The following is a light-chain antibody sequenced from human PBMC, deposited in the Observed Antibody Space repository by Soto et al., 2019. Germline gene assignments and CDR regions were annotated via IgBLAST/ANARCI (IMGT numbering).Light chain of an antibody. Sequence: DIQMTQSPSTLSASVGDRVNITCRASQSISDWLAWYQQKPGKAPNLLIHKASHLESGVPSRFSGSGSGTEFTLTISSLQPGDFATYYCQHYNTYPWTFGQGTKVDI. J-gene: IGKJ1*01. V-gene: IGKV1-5*03. CDR3: QHYNTYPWT. CDR1: QSISDW. CDR2: KAS.